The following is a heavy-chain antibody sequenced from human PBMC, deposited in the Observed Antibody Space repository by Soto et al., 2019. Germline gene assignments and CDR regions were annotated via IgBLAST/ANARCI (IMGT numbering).Heavy chain of an antibody. J-gene: IGHJ4*02. V-gene: IGHV1-18*01. Sequence: ASVKVSCKASGYTFTSYGISWVRQAPGQGLEWMGWISAYNGNTNYAQKLQGRVTMTTDTSTSTAYMELRSLRSDDTALYYCARGGFMVRGVILPLDYWGQGTLVTVSS. CDR1: GYTFTSYG. CDR2: ISAYNGNT. D-gene: IGHD3-10*01. CDR3: ARGGFMVRGVILPLDY.